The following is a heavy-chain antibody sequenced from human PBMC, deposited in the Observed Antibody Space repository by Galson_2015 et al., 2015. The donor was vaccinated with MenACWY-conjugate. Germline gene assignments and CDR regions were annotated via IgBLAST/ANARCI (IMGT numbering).Heavy chain of an antibody. J-gene: IGHJ6*02. CDR2: ISSSSSTL. Sequence: SLRLSCAASGFTFSSYSMNWVRQAPGKGLEWVSYISSSSSTLYYADSVKGRFTISRDNAKNSLYLQMNSLRDEDTAVYYCARGGYCSSTSCYRDYYGMDVWGQGTTVTVSS. D-gene: IGHD2-2*01. CDR1: GFTFSSYS. CDR3: ARGGYCSSTSCYRDYYGMDV. V-gene: IGHV3-48*02.